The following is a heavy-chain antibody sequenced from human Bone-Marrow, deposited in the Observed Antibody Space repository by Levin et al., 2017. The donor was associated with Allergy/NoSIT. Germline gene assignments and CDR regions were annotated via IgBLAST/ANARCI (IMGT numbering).Heavy chain of an antibody. CDR2: IWHDGSNK. CDR1: GFIFSSHG. V-gene: IGHV3-33*01. J-gene: IGHJ4*02. D-gene: IGHD4-17*01. CDR3: ARDEGGHGDYMGLV. Sequence: GESLKISCAASGFIFSSHGMHWVRQAPGKGLEWVAIIWHDGSNKYYVDSVKGRFTISRDNSKNTLFLQMNSLRAEDTAVYYCARDEGGHGDYMGLVWGQGTLVTVSS.